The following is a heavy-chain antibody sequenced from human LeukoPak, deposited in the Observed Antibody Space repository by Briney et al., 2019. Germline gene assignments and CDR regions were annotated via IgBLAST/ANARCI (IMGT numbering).Heavy chain of an antibody. CDR1: GGSISSRSYY. D-gene: IGHD2-21*02. Sequence: SETLSLTCSVSGGSISSRSYYWGWIRQPPGKGLEWIGSIYYSGSTYYNPSLKSRVTISVDTSKNQFSLKLTSVTAADTAVYYCARVPLAKYCGGDCYLNWFDPWGQGTLVTVSS. CDR3: ARVPLAKYCGGDCYLNWFDP. V-gene: IGHV4-39*01. J-gene: IGHJ5*02. CDR2: IYYSGST.